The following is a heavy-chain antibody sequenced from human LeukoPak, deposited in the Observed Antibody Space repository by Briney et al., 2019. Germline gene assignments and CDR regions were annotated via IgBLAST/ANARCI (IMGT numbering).Heavy chain of an antibody. CDR1: GFTFSNYE. V-gene: IGHV3-23*01. CDR3: TTDWNAMVRGVIITPPGDY. D-gene: IGHD3-10*01. CDR2: ISGSGGST. J-gene: IGHJ4*02. Sequence: PGGSLRLSCVVSGFTFSNYEINWVRQAPGEGLEWVSAISGSGGSTYYADSVKGRFTISRDNSKNTLYLQMNSLRADDTAVYYCTTDWNAMVRGVIITPPGDYWGQGTLVTASS.